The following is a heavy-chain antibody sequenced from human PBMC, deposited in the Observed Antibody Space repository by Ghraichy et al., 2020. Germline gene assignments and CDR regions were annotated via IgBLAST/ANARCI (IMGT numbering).Heavy chain of an antibody. Sequence: GGSLRLSCAASGFTFSSYAMHWVRQAPGKGLEWVAVISYDGSNKYYADSVKGRFTISRDNSKNTLYLQMNSLRAEDTAVYYCARELDTAMVLDYWGQGTLVTVSS. V-gene: IGHV3-30*04. CDR1: GFTFSSYA. CDR3: ARELDTAMVLDY. J-gene: IGHJ4*02. CDR2: ISYDGSNK. D-gene: IGHD5-18*01.